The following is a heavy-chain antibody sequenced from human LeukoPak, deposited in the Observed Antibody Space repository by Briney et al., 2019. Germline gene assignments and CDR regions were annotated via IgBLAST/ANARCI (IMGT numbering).Heavy chain of an antibody. Sequence: GGSLRLSCAASGFTFSSYAMTWVRQAPGKGLEWVSGITRGGGTYYADSVKGRFTISRDNPKNTLYLQMSSLRAEDTAVYYCVRGITTPDCWGQGTLVTVSS. J-gene: IGHJ4*02. CDR3: VRGITTPDC. CDR2: ITRGGGT. CDR1: GFTFSSYA. V-gene: IGHV3-23*01. D-gene: IGHD3-3*01.